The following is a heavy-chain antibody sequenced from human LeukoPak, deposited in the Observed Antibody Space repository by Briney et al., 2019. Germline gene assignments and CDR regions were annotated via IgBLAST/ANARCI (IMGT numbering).Heavy chain of an antibody. D-gene: IGHD3-10*01. CDR2: IYYSEST. V-gene: IGHV4-31*03. CDR3: ARVVSSGRYYGRHYYYYLDV. CDR1: GGAFSSGDYH. J-gene: IGHJ6*03. Sequence: SETLSLTCTVSGGAFSSGDYHWSWIRQHPGKGLEWIGYIYYSESTNYNPSLESRVTISLDPSKSQFSLNLNSVTAADAAVYYCARVVSSGRYYGRHYYYYLDVWRKGTTVTVSS.